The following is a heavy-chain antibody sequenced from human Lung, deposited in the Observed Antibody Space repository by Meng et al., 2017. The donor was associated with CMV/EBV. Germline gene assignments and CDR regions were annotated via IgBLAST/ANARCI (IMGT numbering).Heavy chain of an antibody. V-gene: IGHV3-30*09. CDR1: RVTFRNYA. CDR2: ISSDGQNK. CDR3: ATHSRAPAALLAYFNY. J-gene: IGHJ4*02. D-gene: IGHD2-2*01. Sequence: SXKISXVVSRVTFRNYAMHWVRQAPGKGPEWVAVISSDGQNKYYADSVKGRVAITRDNLRSTLYLQLSSLRLEDTAVYYCATHSRAPAALLAYFNYWGQGXLVTVSS.